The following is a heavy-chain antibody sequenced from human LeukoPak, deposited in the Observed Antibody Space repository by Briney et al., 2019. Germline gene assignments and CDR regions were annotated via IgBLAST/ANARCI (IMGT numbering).Heavy chain of an antibody. CDR1: GGSVSSSSYY. J-gene: IGHJ5*02. V-gene: IGHV4-39*01. D-gene: IGHD2-15*01. CDR2: IYYSGST. Sequence: SETLSLTCTVSGGSVSSSSYYWGWIRQPPGKGLEWIGSIYYSGSTYYNPSLKSRATISVDTSKNQFSLKLSSVTAADTAVYYCARLDGYCSGGSCYSVSFVDPWGQGTLVTVSS. CDR3: ARLDGYCSGGSCYSVSFVDP.